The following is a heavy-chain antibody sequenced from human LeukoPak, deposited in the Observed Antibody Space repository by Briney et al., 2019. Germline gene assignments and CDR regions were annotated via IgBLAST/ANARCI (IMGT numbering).Heavy chain of an antibody. Sequence: GESLKISCKGSGYSFTSYWIGWVRQMPGKGLESMAIICPGDSDTRYSPSFQGQVTISADKSISTAYLQWSSLKASDTAMYYCARRTYDVLTGTPSSVRKNWFDSWGQGTLVTVSS. CDR2: ICPGDSDT. CDR1: GYSFTSYW. J-gene: IGHJ5*01. CDR3: ARRTYDVLTGTPSSVRKNWFDS. D-gene: IGHD3-9*01. V-gene: IGHV5-51*01.